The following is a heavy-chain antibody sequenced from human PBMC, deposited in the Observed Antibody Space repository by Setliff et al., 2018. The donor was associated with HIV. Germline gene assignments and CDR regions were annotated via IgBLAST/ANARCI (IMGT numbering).Heavy chain of an antibody. Sequence: CTVSGGSISSGRSYWSWIRQPAGKGLEWIGRIYTSGSTNYNPSLKSRVTISVDTSKNQFSLKLSSVTAADTAVDYCARGRGIAVAGAGFDYWGQGTLVTVS. D-gene: IGHD6-19*01. CDR1: GGSISSGRSY. CDR3: ARGRGIAVAGAGFDY. V-gene: IGHV4-61*02. J-gene: IGHJ4*02. CDR2: IYTSGST.